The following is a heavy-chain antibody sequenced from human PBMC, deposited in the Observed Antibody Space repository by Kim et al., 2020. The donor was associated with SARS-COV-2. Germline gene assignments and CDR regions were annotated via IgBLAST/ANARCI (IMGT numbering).Heavy chain of an antibody. J-gene: IGHJ4*02. D-gene: IGHD5-12*01. CDR3: AREEGIRRKWPFDY. Sequence: ADSVKGRFTITRDKAKNTIYLQMNRLRAKDTAVYYCAREEGIRRKWPFDYWGQGTLVTVSS. V-gene: IGHV3-30*01.